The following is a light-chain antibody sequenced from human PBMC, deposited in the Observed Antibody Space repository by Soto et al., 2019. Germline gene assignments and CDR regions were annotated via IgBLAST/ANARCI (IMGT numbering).Light chain of an antibody. CDR2: EVS. Sequence: QSALTQPASVSGSPGQSITISCTGTSSDVGSYNYVSWYQQHPGKAPKLMIYEVSNRPSGVSDRFSGSKSGNTASLTIPGLQAEDEADYYCSSYTSTATRVFGGGTKLTVL. V-gene: IGLV2-14*01. CDR1: SSDVGSYNY. J-gene: IGLJ3*02. CDR3: SSYTSTATRV.